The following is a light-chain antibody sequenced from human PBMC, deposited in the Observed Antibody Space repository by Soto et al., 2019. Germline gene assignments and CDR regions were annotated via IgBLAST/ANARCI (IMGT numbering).Light chain of an antibody. CDR1: SSDVGSYNL. Sequence: QSVLTQPASVSGSPGQSITISCTGTSSDVGSYNLVSWYQQHPGKAPKLMIYEGTKRPSGVSNRFSGSKSGNTASLTISGLQAEDEADYHCCSYAGSNTYVFGSGTKV. CDR2: EGT. J-gene: IGLJ1*01. V-gene: IGLV2-23*01. CDR3: CSYAGSNTYV.